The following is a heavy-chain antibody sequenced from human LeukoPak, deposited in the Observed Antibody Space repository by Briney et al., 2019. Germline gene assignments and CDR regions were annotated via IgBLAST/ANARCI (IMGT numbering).Heavy chain of an antibody. CDR2: INHSGST. CDR1: GGSFSGYY. D-gene: IGHD3-3*01. CDR3: AREGGTRFLEWLLPYYFDY. Sequence: SETLSLTCAVYGGSFSGYYWSWIRQPPGKGLEWIGEINHSGSTNYNPSLKGRVTISVDTSKNQFSLKLSSVTAADTAVYYCAREGGTRFLEWLLPYYFDYWGQGTLVTVSS. V-gene: IGHV4-34*01. J-gene: IGHJ4*02.